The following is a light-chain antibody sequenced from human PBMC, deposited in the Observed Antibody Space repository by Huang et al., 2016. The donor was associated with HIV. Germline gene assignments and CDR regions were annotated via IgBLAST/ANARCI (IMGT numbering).Light chain of an antibody. CDR3: QQTYSSPLT. CDR2: GAS. J-gene: IGKJ4*01. V-gene: IGKV1-39*01. CDR1: QTITTY. Sequence: DIQMTQSPSFVSASVGDRVIITCRASQTITTYLNWYQQHPGQAPKVLIYGASRVASGVPSRFTGRASGSDFTLTIKDLQPEDFATYYCQQTYSSPLTFGGGTRIEIK.